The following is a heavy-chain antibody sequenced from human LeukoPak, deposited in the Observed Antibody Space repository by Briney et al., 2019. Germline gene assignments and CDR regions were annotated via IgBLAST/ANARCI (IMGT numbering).Heavy chain of an antibody. J-gene: IGHJ5*02. Sequence: SETLSLTCTVSGGSISSYYWGWIRQPPGKGLEWIGSIYYSGSTYYNPSLKSRVTISVDTSKNQFSLKLSSVTAADTAVYYCARRRRGDIYGDYFWFDPWGQGTLVTVSS. CDR2: IYYSGST. D-gene: IGHD4-17*01. CDR3: ARRRRGDIYGDYFWFDP. V-gene: IGHV4-39*01. CDR1: GGSISSYY.